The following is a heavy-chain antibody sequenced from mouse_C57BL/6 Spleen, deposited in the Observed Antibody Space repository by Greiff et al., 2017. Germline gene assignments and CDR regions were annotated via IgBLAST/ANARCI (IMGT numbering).Heavy chain of an antibody. V-gene: IGHV5-16*01. Sequence: EVKLVESEGGLVQPGSSMKLSCTASGFTFSDYYMAWVRQVPEKGLEWVANINYDGSSTYYLDSLKSRFIISRDNAKNILYLQMSSLKSEDTATYYCARGVYGNYVGYAMDYWGQGTSVTVSS. D-gene: IGHD2-10*02. J-gene: IGHJ4*01. CDR1: GFTFSDYY. CDR3: ARGVYGNYVGYAMDY. CDR2: INYDGSST.